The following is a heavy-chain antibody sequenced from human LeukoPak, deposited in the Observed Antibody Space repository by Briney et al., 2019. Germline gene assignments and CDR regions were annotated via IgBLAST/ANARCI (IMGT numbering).Heavy chain of an antibody. Sequence: SETLSLTCTVSGGSISNYYWSWIRQPAGKGLEWIGRIYTSGSTTYNPSLKSRVTMSADTSKNQFSLKLSSVTAADTAVYYCAREAGLYSGYDNYWFDPWAREPWSPSPQ. CDR2: IYTSGST. J-gene: IGHJ5*02. CDR1: GGSISNYY. D-gene: IGHD5-12*01. V-gene: IGHV4-4*07. CDR3: AREAGLYSGYDNYWFDP.